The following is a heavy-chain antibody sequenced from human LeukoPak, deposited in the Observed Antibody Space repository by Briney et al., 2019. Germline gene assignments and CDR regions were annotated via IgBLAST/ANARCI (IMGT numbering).Heavy chain of an antibody. CDR2: FYVGGVT. V-gene: IGHV4-4*07. Sequence: SETLSLTCIVSGGSITNNYWSWVRQPAGKGLEWLGRFYVGGVTEYNPSLKSRVTLSEDTPKNQFSLRLTSVTAADTAVYYCAREGRDYDGSGYYGFDYWGRGTLVTVSS. CDR3: AREGRDYDGSGYYGFDY. J-gene: IGHJ4*02. CDR1: GGSITNNY. D-gene: IGHD3-22*01.